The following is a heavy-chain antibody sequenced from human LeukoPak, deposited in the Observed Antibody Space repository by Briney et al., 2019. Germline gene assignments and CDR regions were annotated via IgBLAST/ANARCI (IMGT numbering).Heavy chain of an antibody. D-gene: IGHD6-13*01. CDR1: GGSISSYY. Sequence: PSETLSLTCTVSGGSISSYYWNWIRQPAGKGLEWIGRIYTSGSTNYNPSLKSRVTMSVDTSRNQFSLKLSSVTAADTAVYYCARELKQQLVRGWFDPWGQGTLVTVSS. CDR3: ARELKQQLVRGWFDP. CDR2: IYTSGST. J-gene: IGHJ5*02. V-gene: IGHV4-4*07.